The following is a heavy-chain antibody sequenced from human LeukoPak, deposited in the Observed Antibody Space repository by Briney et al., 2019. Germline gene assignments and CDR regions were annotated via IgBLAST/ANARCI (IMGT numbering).Heavy chain of an antibody. CDR3: EHSKTCYYDSSGEFCLYGMDG. Sequence: PVRSLRLSCAASGFAFSNYGMSWGRQTPEKGLGWGAGISSIVSCISYIDSVRVRFTISKDNTTNSVYLQMNSLIAEDTAVYYCEHSKTCYYDSSGEFCLYGMDGWGQGTTVTVSS. J-gene: IGHJ6*02. D-gene: IGHD3-22*01. CDR2: ISSIVSCI. V-gene: IGHV3-21*01. CDR1: GFAFSNYG.